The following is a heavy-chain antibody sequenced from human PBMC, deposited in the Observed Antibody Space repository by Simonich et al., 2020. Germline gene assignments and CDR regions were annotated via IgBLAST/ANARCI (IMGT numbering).Heavy chain of an antibody. CDR3: ARWIAVAGTGAYGMDV. V-gene: IGHV3-21*01. D-gene: IGHD6-19*01. CDR2: ICRSSSYI. CDR1: GFTFSSYS. Sequence: EVQLVESGGGLVKPGGSLRLSCAASGFTFSSYSMNGVRQAPGKGLEWVSSICRSSSYIYCADSVKGRFTISRDNAKNSLYLQMNSLGAEDTAVYYCARWIAVAGTGAYGMDVWGQGTTVTVSS. J-gene: IGHJ6*02.